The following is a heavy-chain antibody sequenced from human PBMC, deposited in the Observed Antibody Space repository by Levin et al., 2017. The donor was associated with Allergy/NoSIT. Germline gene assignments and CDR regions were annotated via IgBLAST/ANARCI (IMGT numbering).Heavy chain of an antibody. J-gene: IGHJ4*02. D-gene: IGHD3-3*01. CDR2: IKSNADGGAA. CDR3: TTDAGHESWSGYRNEISY. CDR1: GFTFKNAW. V-gene: IGHV3-15*01. Sequence: GGSLRLSCAASGFTFKNAWMSWVRQAPGKGLEWVGRIKSNADGGAANYPAVVKDRFIVSRDDSKNMVYLQLNSLETDDTAVYYCTTDAGHESWSGYRNEISYWGQGTQVTVS.